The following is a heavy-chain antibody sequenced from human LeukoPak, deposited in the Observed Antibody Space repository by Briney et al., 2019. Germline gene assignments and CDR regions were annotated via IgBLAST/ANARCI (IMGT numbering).Heavy chain of an antibody. V-gene: IGHV3-23*01. J-gene: IGHJ4*02. CDR3: ATSGIGHYYFDF. Sequence: PGGSLRLSCAASGFTFSNYAMSWVRQAPGKGLEWVSAISNSGGSTYYAASVKGRFTISRDVARNTLFLQMNSLRAEDTAVYFCATSGIGHYYFDFWGQGALVTVSS. D-gene: IGHD3-3*01. CDR2: ISNSGGST. CDR1: GFTFSNYA.